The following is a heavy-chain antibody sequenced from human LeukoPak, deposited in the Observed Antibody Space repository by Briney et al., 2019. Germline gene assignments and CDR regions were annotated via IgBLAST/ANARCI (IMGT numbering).Heavy chain of an antibody. CDR1: GYTFTGYY. Sequence: ASVKVSCKASGYTFTGYYMHWVRQAPGQGLEWMGWINPNSGGTNYAQKFQGRVTMTRDTSISTAYMELRRLRSDDTAVYYCARDSPYSSSSSYDYWGQGTLVTVSS. CDR3: ARDSPYSSSSSYDY. J-gene: IGHJ4*02. D-gene: IGHD6-6*01. CDR2: INPNSGGT. V-gene: IGHV1-2*02.